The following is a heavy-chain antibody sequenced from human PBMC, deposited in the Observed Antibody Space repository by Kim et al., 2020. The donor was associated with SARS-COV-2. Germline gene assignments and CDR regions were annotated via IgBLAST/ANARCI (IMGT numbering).Heavy chain of an antibody. CDR3: ARDIVPSKLLWFGDPSGAFDI. Sequence: GGSLRLSCAASGFTFSSYAMHWVRQAPGKGLEWVAVISYDGSNKYYADSVKGRFTISRDNSKNTLYLQMNSLRAEDTAVYYCARDIVPSKLLWFGDPSGAFDIGGQGAMVTVSS. CDR1: GFTFSSYA. J-gene: IGHJ3*02. D-gene: IGHD3-10*01. V-gene: IGHV3-30*04. CDR2: ISYDGSNK.